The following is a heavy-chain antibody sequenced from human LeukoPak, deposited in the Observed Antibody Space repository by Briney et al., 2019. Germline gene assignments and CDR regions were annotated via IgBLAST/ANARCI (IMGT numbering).Heavy chain of an antibody. CDR1: GFTFSSYS. V-gene: IGHV3-21*01. Sequence: PGGSLRLSCAASGFTFSSYSMNWVRQAPGKGLEWVSSISSSSSYIYYADSVKGRFTISRDNAKNSLYLQVNSLRAEDTAVYYCARDSEPYCSSTNCRAKYYGMGVWGKGTTVTVSS. J-gene: IGHJ6*04. D-gene: IGHD2-2*01. CDR2: ISSSSSYI. CDR3: ARDSEPYCSSTNCRAKYYGMGV.